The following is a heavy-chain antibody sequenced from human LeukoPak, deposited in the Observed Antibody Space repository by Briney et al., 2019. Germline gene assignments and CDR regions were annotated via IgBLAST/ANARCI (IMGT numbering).Heavy chain of an antibody. V-gene: IGHV3-30-3*01. CDR3: AREDYYDSSGALVP. CDR2: VSYHGSNK. D-gene: IGHD3-22*01. J-gene: IGHJ5*02. CDR1: GFTFSSYA. Sequence: GGSLRLSCAASGFTFSSYAMHWVRQAPGKGLEWVAVVSYHGSNKYYADSVKGRFTISRDNSKSTLYLQMNSLRAEDTAVYYCAREDYYDSSGALVPWGQGTLVTVSS.